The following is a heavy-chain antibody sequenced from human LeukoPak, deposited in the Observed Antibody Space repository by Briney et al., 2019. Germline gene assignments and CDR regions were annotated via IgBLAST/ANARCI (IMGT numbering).Heavy chain of an antibody. CDR2: IIPILGIA. CDR3: ASQRTPLPNSRQNLDY. J-gene: IGHJ4*02. CDR1: GGTFSSYA. V-gene: IGHV1-69*04. D-gene: IGHD2/OR15-2a*01. Sequence: SVKVSCKASGGTFSSYAISWVRQAPGQGLEWMGRIIPILGIANYAQKFQGRVTITADKSTSTAYMELSSLRSEDTAVYYCASQRTPLPNSRQNLDYWGQGTLVTVSS.